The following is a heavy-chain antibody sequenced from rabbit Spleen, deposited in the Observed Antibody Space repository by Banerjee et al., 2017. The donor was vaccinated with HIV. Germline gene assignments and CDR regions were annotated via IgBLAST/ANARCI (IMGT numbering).Heavy chain of an antibody. V-gene: IGHV1S40*01. CDR3: ARNYVNTFDP. CDR2: IYTGSGST. CDR1: GFSFSSRYY. J-gene: IGHJ2*01. D-gene: IGHD1-1*01. Sequence: QSLEESGGDLVKPGASLTLTCTASGFSFSSRYYMCWVRQAPGKGLEWIACIYTGSGSTYYASWPKGRFTISKTSSTTVTLQMTGLTAADTATYFCARNYVNTFDPWGPGTLVTVS.